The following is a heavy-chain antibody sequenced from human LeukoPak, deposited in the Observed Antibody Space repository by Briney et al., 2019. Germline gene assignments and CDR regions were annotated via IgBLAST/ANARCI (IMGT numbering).Heavy chain of an antibody. V-gene: IGHV3-11*01. D-gene: IGHD5-12*01. Sequence: PGGSLRLSCAASGFNFSDYYMTWIRQAPGKGLQWVSYISNRAYSKYYADSVRGRFTVSRDNANNSLYLHMSSLRAEDTAVYYCAREGGEHSGYEAPYYYYYMDVWGKGTTVTVSS. CDR2: ISNRAYSK. CDR3: AREGGEHSGYEAPYYYYYMDV. CDR1: GFNFSDYY. J-gene: IGHJ6*03.